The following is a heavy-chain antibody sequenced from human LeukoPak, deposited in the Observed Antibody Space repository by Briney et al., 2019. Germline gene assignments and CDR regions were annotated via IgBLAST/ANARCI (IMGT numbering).Heavy chain of an antibody. V-gene: IGHV3-30*03. CDR1: GFTFSSYG. CDR3: ARVDCRSTRCSPFDY. J-gene: IGHJ4*02. CDR2: ILYYGSTQ. Sequence: GGSLRLSCAASGFTFSSYGMHWVRQAPGRGLEWVAVILYYGSTQYYADSVRGRFTASRDNSKDTMYLKMTSLRVEDPAVSYCARVDCRSTRCSPFDYWGQATLVTVSS. D-gene: IGHD2-2*01.